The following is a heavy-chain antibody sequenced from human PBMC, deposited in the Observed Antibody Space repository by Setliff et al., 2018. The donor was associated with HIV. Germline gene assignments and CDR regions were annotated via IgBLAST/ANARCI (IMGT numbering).Heavy chain of an antibody. D-gene: IGHD2-21*01. J-gene: IGHJ5*01. V-gene: IGHV3-21*06. CDR3: ATDATILGVP. CDR2: ISSGGNYK. CDR1: GFTFRGYS. Sequence: GGSLRLSCAGSGFTFRGYSINWVRQAPGKGLEWVSSISSGGNYKYYRDSVKGRFTVSRDNGKNSLYLQMDSLRVEDTGIYHCATDATILGVPWGQGTLVTVSS.